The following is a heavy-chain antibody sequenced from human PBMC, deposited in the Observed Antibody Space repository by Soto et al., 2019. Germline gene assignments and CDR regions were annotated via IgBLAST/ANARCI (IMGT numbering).Heavy chain of an antibody. CDR3: ARGEGDTATDYYYGMDV. J-gene: IGHJ6*02. CDR1: GYSFTSYW. Sequence: GESLKISCKGSGYSFTSYWIGWVRQMPGKGLEWMGIIYPGDSDTRYSPSFQGQVTISADKSISTAYLQWSSLKASDTAMYYCARGEGDTATDYYYGMDVWGQGTTVTVSS. D-gene: IGHD5-18*01. CDR2: IYPGDSDT. V-gene: IGHV5-51*01.